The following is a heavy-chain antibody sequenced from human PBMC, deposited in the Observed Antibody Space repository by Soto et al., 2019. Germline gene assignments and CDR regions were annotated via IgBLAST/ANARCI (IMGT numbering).Heavy chain of an antibody. CDR1: GFTFSSYG. CDR2: ISYDGSNK. V-gene: IGHV3-30*18. CDR3: AKVPHGSSWYVKYYYYVIDV. J-gene: IGHJ6*02. D-gene: IGHD6-13*01. Sequence: QVQLVESGGGVVQPGRSLRLSCAASGFTFSSYGMHWVRQAPGKGLEWAAVISYDGSNKYYADSVKGRFTISRDNSKNPLYLEMNSLRADDTAGYYCAKVPHGSSWYVKYYYYVIDVWGQGTTVTVSS.